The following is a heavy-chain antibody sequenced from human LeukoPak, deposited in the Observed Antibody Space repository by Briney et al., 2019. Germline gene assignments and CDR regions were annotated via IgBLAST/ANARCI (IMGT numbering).Heavy chain of an antibody. D-gene: IGHD1-14*01. V-gene: IGHV4-30-4*08. CDR3: ARKNQGISDY. J-gene: IGHJ4*02. CDR2: LFYSGTN. Sequence: PSQTLSLTCTVSGGSLSSGDYYWSWIRQPPGHGLEWIGFLFYSGTNYYNPSLQSRVTISVDTSKNQFSLKLSSVTAADTAVYYCARKNQGISDYWGQGTLVTVSS. CDR1: GGSLSSGDYY.